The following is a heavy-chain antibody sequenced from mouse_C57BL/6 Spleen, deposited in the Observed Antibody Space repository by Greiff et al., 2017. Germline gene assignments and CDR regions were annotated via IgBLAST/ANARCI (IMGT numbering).Heavy chain of an antibody. CDR2: IHPNSGST. J-gene: IGHJ4*01. CDR1: GYTFNSYW. D-gene: IGHD1-1*01. Sequence: QVQLQQPGAELVKPGASVKLSCKASGYTFNSYWMHWVKQRPGQGLEWIGMIHPNSGSTNYNEKFKSKATLTVDKSSSTAYMQLSSLTSEDSAVYYCAYYYGSSSYAMDDWGQGTSVTVSS. V-gene: IGHV1-64*01. CDR3: AYYYGSSSYAMDD.